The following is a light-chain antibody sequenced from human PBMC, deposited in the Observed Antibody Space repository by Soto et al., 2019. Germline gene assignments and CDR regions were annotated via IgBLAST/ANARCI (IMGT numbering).Light chain of an antibody. Sequence: QSALTQPASVSVSPGQSITLSCTGSSSDVGSSNYVSWYQQHPGKAPKLIIFDVNNRPSGVSDRFSGSKSDNTASLTISGLQAEDEADYYCSSYTTLNTVIFGGGTKLTVL. J-gene: IGLJ2*01. CDR2: DVN. CDR1: SSDVGSSNY. V-gene: IGLV2-14*03. CDR3: SSYTTLNTVI.